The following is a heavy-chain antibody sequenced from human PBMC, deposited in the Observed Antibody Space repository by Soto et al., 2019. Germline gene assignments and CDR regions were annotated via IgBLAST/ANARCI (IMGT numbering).Heavy chain of an antibody. J-gene: IGHJ1*01. CDR3: AKGTAAVGAYPEYFQH. D-gene: IGHD1-26*01. CDR1: GFTFTNYA. CDR2: IGNSGDYT. Sequence: PGGSLRLSCAASGFTFTNYAMNWVRQAPGKGLEWVSLIGNSGDYTYYADSVRGRFTISRDTSRNTLYLEMSSLRAEDTAVYYCAKGTAAVGAYPEYFQHWGQGTPVTVSS. V-gene: IGHV3-23*01.